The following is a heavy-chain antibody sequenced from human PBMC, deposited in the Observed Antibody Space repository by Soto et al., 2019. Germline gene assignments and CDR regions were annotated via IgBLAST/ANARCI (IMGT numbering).Heavy chain of an antibody. CDR1: GGSISSANW. J-gene: IGHJ6*02. V-gene: IGHV4-4*02. CDR2: IYHGGST. Sequence: PSETLSLTCPVSGGSISSANWWTWVRQPPGKGLEWIGEIYHGGSTSYNPSLKSRVTLSLDKFKNHFSLNLTSVTAADTAVYYCARLSFSYGVDVWGQGTTVTVSS. CDR3: ARLSFSYGVDV.